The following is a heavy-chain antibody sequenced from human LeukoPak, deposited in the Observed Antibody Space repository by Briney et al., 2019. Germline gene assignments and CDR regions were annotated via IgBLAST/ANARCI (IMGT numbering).Heavy chain of an antibody. CDR3: ARDSYYYDSSGYYYGFDY. CDR1: GFTFSDYY. V-gene: IGHV3-11*01. D-gene: IGHD3-22*01. Sequence: GGSLRLSCAASGFTFSDYYMSWVRQAPGKGLEWVSYISSSGSTIYYADSVKGRFTISRDNAKNSLYLQVNSLRAEDTAVYYCARDSYYYDSSGYYYGFDYWGQGTLVTVSS. CDR2: ISSSGSTI. J-gene: IGHJ4*02.